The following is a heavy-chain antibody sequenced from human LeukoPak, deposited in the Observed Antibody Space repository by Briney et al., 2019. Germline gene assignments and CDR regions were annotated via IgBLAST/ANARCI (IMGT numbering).Heavy chain of an antibody. D-gene: IGHD3-22*01. J-gene: IGHJ4*02. CDR2: INSDGSIT. V-gene: IGHV3-74*01. CDR3: ARDEISSGHFFEFDY. Sequence: PGGSLRLSCAASGFTFSSYWMHWVRQAPGKGLVWVSRINSDGSITSYADSVKGRFTISRDNAKNTLYLQMNSLRAEDTAVYYCARDEISSGHFFEFDYWGQGTLVTVSS. CDR1: GFTFSSYW.